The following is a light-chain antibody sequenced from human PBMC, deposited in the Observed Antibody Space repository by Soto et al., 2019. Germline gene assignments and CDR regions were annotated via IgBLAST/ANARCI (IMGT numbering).Light chain of an antibody. Sequence: DIAITQSPATLSVSPGERAPLSCTASQSITGNLTWYQQKPGQAPRLIIYDASTRATGIPARFSGSGSGTECTLTISSLQSEDVAVYYCQQYNNWPLTFGGGTKVDIK. CDR2: DAS. CDR1: QSITGN. V-gene: IGKV3-15*01. J-gene: IGKJ4*01. CDR3: QQYNNWPLT.